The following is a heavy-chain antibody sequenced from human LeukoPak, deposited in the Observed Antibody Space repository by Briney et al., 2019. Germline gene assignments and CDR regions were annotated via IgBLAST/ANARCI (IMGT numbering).Heavy chain of an antibody. D-gene: IGHD3-22*01. Sequence: GGSLRLSCAASGFTFSSYSMNWVRQAPGKGLEWVSYISSSGSAIYHADSVKGRFTISRDNAKNSLYLQMNSLRDEDTAVYYCASNPGGNSGYYNYWGQGTLVTVSS. CDR3: ASNPGGNSGYYNY. J-gene: IGHJ4*02. V-gene: IGHV3-48*02. CDR1: GFTFSSYS. CDR2: ISSSGSAI.